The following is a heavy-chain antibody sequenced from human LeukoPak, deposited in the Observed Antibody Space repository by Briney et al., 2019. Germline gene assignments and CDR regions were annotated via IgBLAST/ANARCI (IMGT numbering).Heavy chain of an antibody. V-gene: IGHV1-24*01. J-gene: IGHJ4*02. CDR1: GYTLTELS. D-gene: IGHD3-22*01. Sequence: ASVKVSCKVSGYTLTELSMHWVRQAPGKGLEWMGGFDPEDGETIYAQKFQGRVTMTRDTSTSTVYMELSSLRSEDTAVYYYARAYDSSGSLGYWGQGTLVTVSS. CDR2: FDPEDGET. CDR3: ARAYDSSGSLGY.